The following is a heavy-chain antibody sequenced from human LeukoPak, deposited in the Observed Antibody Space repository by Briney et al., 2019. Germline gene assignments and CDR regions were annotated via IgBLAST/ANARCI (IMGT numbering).Heavy chain of an antibody. V-gene: IGHV1-2*02. Sequence: ASVKVSSKASGYTFTGYYMHWVRQAPGQGLEWMGWINPNSGGTNYAQKFQGRVTMTRDTSISTAYMELSRLRSDDTAVYYCARDLTTVKYAFDIWGQGTVVTVSS. CDR3: ARDLTTVKYAFDI. CDR1: GYTFTGYY. D-gene: IGHD4-17*01. CDR2: INPNSGGT. J-gene: IGHJ3*02.